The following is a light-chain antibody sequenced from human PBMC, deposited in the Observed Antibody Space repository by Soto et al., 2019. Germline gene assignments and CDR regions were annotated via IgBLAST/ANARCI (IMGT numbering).Light chain of an antibody. CDR2: GAS. CDR3: QQYNNWPPWT. Sequence: EMVMTRSRAPRSVSPGERATLAFRVSQSVSSNLAWYQQKPGHAPRLLIYGASTRATGIPARFSGSGSGTEFTLTISSLQSEDFAVSYCQQYNNWPPWTFGQGTKVDIK. CDR1: QSVSSN. J-gene: IGKJ1*01. V-gene: IGKV3-15*01.